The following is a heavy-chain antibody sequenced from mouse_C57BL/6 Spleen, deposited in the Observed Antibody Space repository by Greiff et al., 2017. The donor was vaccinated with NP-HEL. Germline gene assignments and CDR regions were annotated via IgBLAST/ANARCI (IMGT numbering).Heavy chain of an antibody. CDR1: GFTFSDAW. V-gene: IGHV6-6*01. CDR2: IRNKANNHAT. J-gene: IGHJ3*01. D-gene: IGHD1-1*01. Sequence: EVMLVESGGGLVQPGGSMKLSCAASGFTFSDAWMDWVRQSPEKGLEWVAEIRNKANNHATYYAESVKGRFTISRDDSKSSVYLQMNSLRAEDTGIYYCTRSHYYGSSPWFAYWGQGTLVTVSA. CDR3: TRSHYYGSSPWFAY.